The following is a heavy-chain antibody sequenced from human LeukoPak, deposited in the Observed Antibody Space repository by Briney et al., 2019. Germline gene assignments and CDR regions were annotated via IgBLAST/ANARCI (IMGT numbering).Heavy chain of an antibody. CDR3: AREGAAAVFDY. Sequence: SETLSLTCTVSGGSISSGRYYWSWIRQPAGKGLEWIGRIYTSGSTNYNPSLKSRVTMSVDTSKNQFSLKLSSVTAADTAVYYCAREGAAAVFDYWGQGTLVTVSS. CDR1: GGSISSGRYY. V-gene: IGHV4-61*02. D-gene: IGHD2-2*01. J-gene: IGHJ4*02. CDR2: IYTSGST.